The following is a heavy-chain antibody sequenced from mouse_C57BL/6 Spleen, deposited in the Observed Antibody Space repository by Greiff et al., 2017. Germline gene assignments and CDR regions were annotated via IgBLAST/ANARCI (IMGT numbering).Heavy chain of an antibody. V-gene: IGHV3-8*01. J-gene: IGHJ1*03. D-gene: IGHD2-2*01. CDR2: ISYSGST. CDR3: ARYRLSNGFDV. Sequence: EVQLQQSGPGLAKPSQTLSLTCSVTGYSITSDYWNWIRKVPGNKLEYMGYISYSGSTYYNPSLKSRISITRDTSKNQYYLQLNSVTTEDTATYYCARYRLSNGFDVWGTGTTVTVSS. CDR1: GYSITSDY.